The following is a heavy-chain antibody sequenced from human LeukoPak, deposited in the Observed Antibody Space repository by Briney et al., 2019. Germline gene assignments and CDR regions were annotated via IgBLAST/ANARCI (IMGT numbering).Heavy chain of an antibody. Sequence: PGGSLRLSCAASGFIFSSNYMSWVRQAPGKGLEWVSVIYSGGTTYYSDSVKGRFTISRDNSKNTLYLQMNSLRAEDTAVYYCASTQRGDYFDYWGQGTLVTVSS. CDR2: IYSGGTT. J-gene: IGHJ4*02. D-gene: IGHD2-15*01. CDR1: GFIFSSNY. V-gene: IGHV3-66*01. CDR3: ASTQRGDYFDY.